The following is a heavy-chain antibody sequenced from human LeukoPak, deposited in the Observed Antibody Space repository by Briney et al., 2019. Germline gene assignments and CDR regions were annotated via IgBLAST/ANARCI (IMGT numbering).Heavy chain of an antibody. J-gene: IGHJ3*01. CDR2: IWYDGSNK. Sequence: GGSLRLSCAASGFTFSSYGMHWVRQAPGKGLEWVAVIWYDGSNKYYADSVKGRFTISRDNSRNTLYLQMNSLRAEDTAVYYCANNRYSSRWRGAFDVWGQGTMVTVSS. D-gene: IGHD6-13*01. CDR1: GFTFSSYG. V-gene: IGHV3-33*06. CDR3: ANNRYSSRWRGAFDV.